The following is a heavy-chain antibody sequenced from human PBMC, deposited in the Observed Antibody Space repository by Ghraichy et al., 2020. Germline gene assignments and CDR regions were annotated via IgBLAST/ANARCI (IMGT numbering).Heavy chain of an antibody. V-gene: IGHV4-39*01. J-gene: IGHJ4*02. CDR1: GGSISSSSYY. D-gene: IGHD3-10*01. CDR3: ARLPLRGQFDY. CDR2: IYYSGST. Sequence: SETLSLTCTVSGGSISSSSYYWGWIRQPPGKGLEWIGSIYYSGSTYYNPSLKSRVTISVDTSKNQFSLKLSSVTAADTAVYYCARLPLRGQFDYWGQGTLVTVSS.